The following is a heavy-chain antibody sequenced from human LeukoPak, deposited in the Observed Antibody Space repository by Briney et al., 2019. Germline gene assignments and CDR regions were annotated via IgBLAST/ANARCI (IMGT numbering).Heavy chain of an antibody. V-gene: IGHV3-30*04. CDR1: GFTFSRYA. D-gene: IGHD3-22*01. CDR3: AKSDYYDSSGHPSSFEY. CDR2: ISYDGGNK. J-gene: IGHJ4*02. Sequence: GGSLRLSCAASGFTFSRYAIHWVRQAPGKGLEWVAVISYDGGNKYYADSVKGRFTISRDNSKNTLYLQMNSLRPEDTAVYYCAKSDYYDSSGHPSSFEYWGQGTLVTVSS.